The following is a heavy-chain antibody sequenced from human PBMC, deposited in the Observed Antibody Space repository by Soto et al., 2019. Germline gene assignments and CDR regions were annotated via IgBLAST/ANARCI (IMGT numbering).Heavy chain of an antibody. D-gene: IGHD2-8*01. CDR1: GYTFTSYG. J-gene: IGHJ3*02. Sequence: ASVKVSCKASGYTFTSYGISWVRQAPGQGLEWMGWISAYNGNTNYAQKLQGRVTMTTDTSTSTAYMELRSLRSDDTAVYYCARDHIVLMVYATGAFDIWGQGTMVTVSS. CDR3: ARDHIVLMVYATGAFDI. CDR2: ISAYNGNT. V-gene: IGHV1-18*01.